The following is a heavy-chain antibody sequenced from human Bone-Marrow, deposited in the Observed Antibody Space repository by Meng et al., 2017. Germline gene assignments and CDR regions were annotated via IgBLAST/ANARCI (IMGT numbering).Heavy chain of an antibody. V-gene: IGHV3-30*19. Sequence: GESLKISCAASGFTFSRNGMHWVRQAPGKGLEWVAVIWYDGSNKYYADSVKGRFTISRDNSKNTLYLQMNSLRAEDTAVYYCARGRFHPDYWGQGNLVTGYS. J-gene: IGHJ4*02. CDR1: GFTFSRNG. D-gene: IGHD2-21*01. CDR2: IWYDGSNK. CDR3: ARGRFHPDY.